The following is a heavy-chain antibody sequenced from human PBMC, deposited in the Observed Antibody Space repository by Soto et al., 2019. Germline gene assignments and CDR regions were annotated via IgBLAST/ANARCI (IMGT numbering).Heavy chain of an antibody. Sequence: ASVKVSCQASGYTFTSYDINWVRQATGQGLEWMGWMNPNSGNTGYAQKFQGRVTMTRNTSISTAYMELSSLRSEDTAVYYCARLPRVAYSHYYYYYMDVWGKGTTVTVSS. CDR3: ARLPRVAYSHYYYYYMDV. V-gene: IGHV1-8*01. D-gene: IGHD6-13*01. J-gene: IGHJ6*03. CDR1: GYTFTSYD. CDR2: MNPNSGNT.